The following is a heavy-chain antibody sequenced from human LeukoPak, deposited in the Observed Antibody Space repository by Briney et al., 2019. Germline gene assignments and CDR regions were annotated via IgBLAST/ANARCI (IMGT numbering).Heavy chain of an antibody. CDR3: ARDEYGSGSCPDV. J-gene: IGHJ6*04. CDR2: ISAYNGNT. V-gene: IGHV1-18*01. D-gene: IGHD3-10*01. Sequence: ASVKVSCXASGYTFTIYGISWVRQALGQGLEWMGWISAYNGNTNYAQKLQGRVTMTTDTSTSTAYMELRNLRSDDTAVYYCARDEYGSGSCPDVWGKGTTVTVSS. CDR1: GYTFTIYG.